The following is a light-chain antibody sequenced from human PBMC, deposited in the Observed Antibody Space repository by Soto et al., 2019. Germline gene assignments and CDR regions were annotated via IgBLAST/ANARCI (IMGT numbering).Light chain of an antibody. CDR2: DTS. Sequence: EIVMRQSPATRSVSRREGATLSCRERQGSGDQLDWYQQKPGQTPRLLIYDTSIRATGIPARFSGSGSGTEFTLTISSLQSEDFAVYYCQQRSDWPIPFGGGTKVAI. J-gene: IGKJ4*01. V-gene: IGKV3-15*01. CDR3: QQRSDWPIP. CDR1: QGSGDQ.